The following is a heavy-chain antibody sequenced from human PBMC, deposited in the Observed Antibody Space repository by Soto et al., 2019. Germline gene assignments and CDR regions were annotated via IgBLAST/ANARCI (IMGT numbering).Heavy chain of an antibody. D-gene: IGHD3-22*01. CDR3: AKLVYDSSGPEQAFDI. J-gene: IGHJ3*02. CDR2: ISGSGGST. CDR1: GFTFSSYA. Sequence: PGGSLRLSCAASGFTFSSYAMSWVRQAPGKGLEWVSAISGSGGSTYYADSVKGRFTVSRDNSKNTLYLQMNSLRAEDTAVYYCAKLVYDSSGPEQAFDIWGQGTMVTVSS. V-gene: IGHV3-23*01.